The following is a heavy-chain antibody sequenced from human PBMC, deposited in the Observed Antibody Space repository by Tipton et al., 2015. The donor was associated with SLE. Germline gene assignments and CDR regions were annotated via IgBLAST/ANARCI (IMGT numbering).Heavy chain of an antibody. J-gene: IGHJ5*02. Sequence: GLVKPSETLSLTCTVSGGSVTRSAYYWGWVRQPPGKGPEWIGRITNDGNTYYIPSLQSRVTMSVDTSKNHFSLKLSSVTAADTAVYYCARHDTNYGRNWFDPWGQGTLVTVSS. D-gene: IGHD2-8*01. V-gene: IGHV4-39*01. CDR1: GGSVTRSAYY. CDR3: ARHDTNYGRNWFDP. CDR2: ITNDGNT.